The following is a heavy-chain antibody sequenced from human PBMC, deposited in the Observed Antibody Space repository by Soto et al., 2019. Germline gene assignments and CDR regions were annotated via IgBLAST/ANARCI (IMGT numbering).Heavy chain of an antibody. CDR2: IYWDDDK. CDR3: AHMGYSSNWRRVCIDY. J-gene: IGHJ4*02. CDR1: GFSLSTSGVG. D-gene: IGHD6-13*01. Sequence: QITLKESGPTLVKPTQTLTLTCTFSGFSLSTSGVGLGWIRQPPGKAPEWLALIYWDDDKRYVPSLKSRVTITKDTSNNQVVLTMTNMDPVDTATYYCAHMGYSSNWRRVCIDYWGQGTLVTVSS. V-gene: IGHV2-5*05.